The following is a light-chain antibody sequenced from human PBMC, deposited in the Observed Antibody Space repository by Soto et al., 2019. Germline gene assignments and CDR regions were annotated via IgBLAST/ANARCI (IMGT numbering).Light chain of an antibody. V-gene: IGLV2-14*03. J-gene: IGLJ1*01. CDR1: SSDVGAYNH. Sequence: QSALTQPASVSGSPGQSITISCTGTSSDVGAYNHVSWFQHHPGKAPKLMIYDVSNRPSGVSNRFSGSKSGNTASLTISGLQTEDEADYYCLSYTTSTPYVFGTGTKVTVL. CDR2: DVS. CDR3: LSYTTSTPYV.